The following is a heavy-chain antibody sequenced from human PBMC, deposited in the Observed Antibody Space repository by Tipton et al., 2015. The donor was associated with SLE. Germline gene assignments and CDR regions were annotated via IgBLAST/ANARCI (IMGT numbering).Heavy chain of an antibody. J-gene: IGHJ3*02. Sequence: TLSLTCAVYGGSFSGYYWGWIRQPPGKGLEWIGSIYYSGSTYYNPSLKSRVTISVDTSKNQFSLKLSSVTAADTAVYYCASSKIAAAATGAFDIWGQGTMVTVSS. CDR2: IYYSGST. CDR1: GGSFSGYY. V-gene: IGHV4-34*01. CDR3: ASSKIAAAATGAFDI. D-gene: IGHD6-13*01.